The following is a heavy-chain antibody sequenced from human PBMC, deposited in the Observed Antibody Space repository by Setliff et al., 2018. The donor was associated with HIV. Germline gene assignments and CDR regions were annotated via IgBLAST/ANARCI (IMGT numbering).Heavy chain of an antibody. CDR3: ARDRSDYYNLPGYFDH. D-gene: IGHD3-3*01. CDR1: GGSISTGVYY. CDR2: ISASGST. J-gene: IGHJ4*02. Sequence: PSETLSLTCTVSGGSISTGVYYWSWIRQPADKALEWIGRISASGSTNYNPSLESRVTLSIDTSRNQFSLKLSSVTAADTAVYYCARDRSDYYNLPGYFDHWGQGTPVTVSS. V-gene: IGHV4-61*02.